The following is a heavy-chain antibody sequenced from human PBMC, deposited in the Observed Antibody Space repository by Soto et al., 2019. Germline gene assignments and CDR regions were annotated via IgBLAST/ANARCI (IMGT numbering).Heavy chain of an antibody. V-gene: IGHV1-2*02. Sequence: ASVEVSCKASGYTFTDYYIHWVRQAPGQGLEWMGWMSPKSGGSSHAQQSQGRVTMTRDTSMSTTYMELSRLRSDDTAVYYCAREMRYCDSTSCDDFDFWGQGTLVTVSS. CDR1: GYTFTDYY. D-gene: IGHD2-2*01. CDR3: AREMRYCDSTSCDDFDF. CDR2: MSPKSGGS. J-gene: IGHJ4*02.